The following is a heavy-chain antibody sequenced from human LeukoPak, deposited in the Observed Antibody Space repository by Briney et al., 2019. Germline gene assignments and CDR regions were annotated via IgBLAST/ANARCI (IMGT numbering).Heavy chain of an antibody. Sequence: GGSLRLSCAASGFTFTTSGMHWVRQAPGKGLEWVTFIQYDGGDIFYADSVKGRFTISRDNAKNSLYLQMNSLRAEDTAVYYCTRDLDDSSGYYYGYWGQGTLVTVSS. D-gene: IGHD3-22*01. J-gene: IGHJ4*02. CDR1: GFTFTTSG. CDR3: TRDLDDSSGYYYGY. CDR2: IQYDGGDI. V-gene: IGHV3-30*02.